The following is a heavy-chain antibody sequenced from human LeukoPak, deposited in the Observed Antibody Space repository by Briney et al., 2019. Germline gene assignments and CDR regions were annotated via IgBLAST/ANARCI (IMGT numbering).Heavy chain of an antibody. CDR3: ARDRLSGSYPYYYYGMDV. CDR1: GGSFSGYY. J-gene: IGHJ6*02. V-gene: IGHV4-34*01. D-gene: IGHD1-26*01. Sequence: SETLSLTCAVYGGSFSGYYWSWIRQPPGKGLEWIGEINHSGSTNYNPSLKSRVTISVDTSKNQFSLKLSSVTAADTAVYYCARDRLSGSYPYYYYGMDVWGQGTTVTVSS. CDR2: INHSGST.